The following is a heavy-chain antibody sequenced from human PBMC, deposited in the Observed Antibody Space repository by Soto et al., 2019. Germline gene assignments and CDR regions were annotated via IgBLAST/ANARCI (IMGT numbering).Heavy chain of an antibody. CDR2: INGATGDT. V-gene: IGHV1-3*01. J-gene: IGHJ6*02. CDR1: GYTFSSYA. D-gene: IGHD3-3*01. CDR3: ARGDFWTGYRPDHYDMDV. Sequence: AASVKVSCKSSGYTFSSYAMHWVRQAPGQSLEWMGWINGATGDTKYSQKFQGSVTITRDKSANTAYMELSSLTREDTAVYYCARGDFWTGYRPDHYDMDVWGQGTTVTVSS.